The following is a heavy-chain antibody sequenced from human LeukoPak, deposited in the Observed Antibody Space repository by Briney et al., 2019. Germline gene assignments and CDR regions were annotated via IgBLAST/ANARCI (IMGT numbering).Heavy chain of an antibody. V-gene: IGHV4-38-2*02. CDR1: GYSISSGYY. D-gene: IGHD2-15*01. Sequence: IPSETLSLTCTVSGYSISSGYYWGWIRQPPGEGLEWIGSIYHSGSTYYNPSVKSRVTISVDTSKNQFSLKLSSVTAADTAVYYCARALPGVYNRIYCSGGSCYSRYNWFDPWGQGTLVTVSS. J-gene: IGHJ5*02. CDR3: ARALPGVYNRIYCSGGSCYSRYNWFDP. CDR2: IYHSGST.